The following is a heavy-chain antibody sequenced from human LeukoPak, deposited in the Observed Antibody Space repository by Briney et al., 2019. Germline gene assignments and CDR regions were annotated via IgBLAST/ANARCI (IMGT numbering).Heavy chain of an antibody. V-gene: IGHV1-2*02. J-gene: IGHJ4*02. CDR2: INPNSGGT. Sequence: GASVKVSCKASGYTFTGYYMHWVRQAPGQGLEWMGWINPNSGGTNYAQKFQGRVTMTRDTSISTAYMELSRLRSDDTAVYYCARLNPGRPELWFGELGSDYWGQGTLVTVSS. CDR1: GYTFTGYY. D-gene: IGHD3-10*01. CDR3: ARLNPGRPELWFGELGSDY.